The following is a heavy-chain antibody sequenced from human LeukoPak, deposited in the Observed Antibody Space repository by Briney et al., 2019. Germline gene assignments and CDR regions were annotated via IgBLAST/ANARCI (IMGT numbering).Heavy chain of an antibody. CDR1: GFTFSSYA. D-gene: IGHD6-19*01. J-gene: IGHJ4*02. V-gene: IGHV3-64D*06. Sequence: GRSLRLSCAASGFTFSSYAMHWVRQAPGKGLEYVSAISSNGGSTYYADSVKGRFTISRDNSKNTLYLQMSSLRAEDTAVYYCVKDTVAGTPTYYFDYWGQGTLVTVSS. CDR3: VKDTVAGTPTYYFDY. CDR2: ISSNGGST.